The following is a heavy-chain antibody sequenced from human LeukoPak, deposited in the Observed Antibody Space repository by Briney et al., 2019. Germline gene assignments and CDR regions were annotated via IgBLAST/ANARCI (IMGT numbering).Heavy chain of an antibody. Sequence: ASVKVSCKASGYTFTSYYMHWVRQAPGQGLEWMGIINPSGGSTSYAQKFQGRVTMTRDTSTSTVYMELSSLKTEDAAVYYCTIDHILSSGSYYNPSWFDPWGQGTLVTVSS. V-gene: IGHV1-46*01. D-gene: IGHD3-10*01. CDR1: GYTFTSYY. CDR3: TIDHILSSGSYYNPSWFDP. J-gene: IGHJ5*02. CDR2: INPSGGST.